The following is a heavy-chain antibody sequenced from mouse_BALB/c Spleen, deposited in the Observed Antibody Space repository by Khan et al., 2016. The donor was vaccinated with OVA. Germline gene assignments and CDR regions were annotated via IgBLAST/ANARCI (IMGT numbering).Heavy chain of an antibody. CDR1: GDSITSGF. CDR2: VTYSGNT. J-gene: IGHJ4*01. D-gene: IGHD1-1*01. Sequence: EVQLQESGPSLVKPSQTLSLTCSVTGDSITSGFWNWIRKFPGNKFEYMGYVTYSGNTYYNPSLKSRISITRDTSKSQYYLQFNSLTTEDTATYFCTRSYGSWAMDYWGQGTSVTVSS. CDR3: TRSYGSWAMDY. V-gene: IGHV3-8*02.